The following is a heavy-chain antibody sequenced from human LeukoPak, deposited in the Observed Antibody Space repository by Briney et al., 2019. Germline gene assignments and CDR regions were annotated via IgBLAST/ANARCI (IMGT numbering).Heavy chain of an antibody. CDR2: ITGNGDTI. J-gene: IGHJ4*02. CDR3: ARRGYYFESGAYYHFDY. V-gene: IGHV3-23*01. Sequence: GGSLRLSCAASGFTFNTYAMNGARQAPGKGLEWVSGITGNGDTIYYVDSVKGRFTISRDNSKNTLYLQMNSLRAEDTAAYYCARRGYYFESGAYYHFDYWGQGTLVTVSS. CDR1: GFTFNTYA. D-gene: IGHD3-22*01.